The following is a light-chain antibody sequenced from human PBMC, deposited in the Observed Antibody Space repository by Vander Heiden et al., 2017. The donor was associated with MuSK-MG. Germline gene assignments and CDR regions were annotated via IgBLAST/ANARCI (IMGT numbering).Light chain of an antibody. V-gene: IGLV1-40*01. J-gene: IGLJ1*01. Sequence: QSVLTQPPSVSGAPGQRVTIPTTGSSATTGADDGVNWYQRPPGTAPHHLIYGNNKRPPAVPARFSGSTSGTSGSLAITALLAEDEADYYCQSYDSRLSAYVFGAGTRVTVL. CDR2: GNN. CDR1: SATTGADDG. CDR3: QSYDSRLSAYV.